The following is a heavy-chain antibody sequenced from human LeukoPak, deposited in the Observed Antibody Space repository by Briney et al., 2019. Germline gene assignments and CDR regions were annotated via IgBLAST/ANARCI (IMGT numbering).Heavy chain of an antibody. CDR1: GFSFGSYE. V-gene: IGHV3-23*01. J-gene: IGHJ4*02. CDR2: ISGGTT. Sequence: GGSLRLSCVGSGFSFGSYEINWFRQAPGKGLEWVSSISGGTTYYADSVKGRFTISRDNSKSIVSLQMNSLRAEDTAVYYCAKSVYGSGNYWGQGTLVTVSS. CDR3: AKSVYGSGNY. D-gene: IGHD3-10*01.